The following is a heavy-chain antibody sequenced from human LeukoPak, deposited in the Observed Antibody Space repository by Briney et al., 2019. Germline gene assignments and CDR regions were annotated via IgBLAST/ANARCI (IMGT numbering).Heavy chain of an antibody. J-gene: IGHJ4*02. D-gene: IGHD6-13*01. CDR3: ARYIAAAGLDYYFDY. Sequence: AGSLRLSCAASGFTFDDYGRSWVRQAPGKGLEGVSGINCNGGSTGYADSVRVRFTISRDNGKNSLYLKMNSLRAEDTALYHCARYIAAAGLDYYFDYWGQGTLVTVSS. CDR1: GFTFDDYG. CDR2: INCNGGST. V-gene: IGHV3-20*01.